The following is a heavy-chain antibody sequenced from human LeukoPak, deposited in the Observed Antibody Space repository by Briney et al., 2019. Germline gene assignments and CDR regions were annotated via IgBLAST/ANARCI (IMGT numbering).Heavy chain of an antibody. D-gene: IGHD3-16*01. J-gene: IGHJ4*02. V-gene: IGHV1-2*02. CDR3: ARDRFGKLDY. CDR2: INPNSGGK. Sequence: ASVTVSCKASGYTFTDYYMHWVRQAPGQGLEWMGWINPNSGGKKYAQKFQGRVTMTRDTSISTAYMELSRLRSDDTAVYYCARDRFGKLDYWGQGTLVSVSS. CDR1: GYTFTDYY.